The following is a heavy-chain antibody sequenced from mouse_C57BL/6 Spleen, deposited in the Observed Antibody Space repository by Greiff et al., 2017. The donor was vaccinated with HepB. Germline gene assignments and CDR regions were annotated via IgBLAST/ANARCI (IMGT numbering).Heavy chain of an antibody. CDR2: IDPETGGT. CDR3: TRSGSCFAY. J-gene: IGHJ3*01. CDR1: GYTFTDYE. D-gene: IGHD1-3*01. Sequence: QVQLKQSGAELVRPGASVTLSCKASGYTFTDYEMHWVKQTPVHGLEWIGAIDPETGGTAYNQKFKGKAILTADKSSSTAYMELRSMTSEDSAVYYCTRSGSCFAYWGQGTLVTVSA. V-gene: IGHV1-15*01.